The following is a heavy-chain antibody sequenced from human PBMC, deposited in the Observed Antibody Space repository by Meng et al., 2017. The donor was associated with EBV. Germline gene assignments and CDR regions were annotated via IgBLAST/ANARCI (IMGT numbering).Heavy chain of an antibody. Sequence: QVQLQESGPGLVKPSGTLSLTCAVLGGSISSSNWWSWVRQPPGKGLEWIGEIYHSGSTNYNPSLKSRVTISVDKPKNQFSLKLSSVTAADTAVYYCARDRGGYYDSSGYYADWGQGTLVTVSS. CDR2: IYHSGST. CDR3: ARDRGGYYDSSGYYAD. CDR1: GGSISSSNW. D-gene: IGHD3-22*01. V-gene: IGHV4-4*02. J-gene: IGHJ4*02.